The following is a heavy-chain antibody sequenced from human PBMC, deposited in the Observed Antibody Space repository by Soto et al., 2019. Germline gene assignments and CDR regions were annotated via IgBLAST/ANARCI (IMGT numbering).Heavy chain of an antibody. V-gene: IGHV3-64*03. Sequence: PCGCIRLSCSTSGFTFSAYKMHWVRQAPGKGLEYVSGISNQGDTTYYADSVKGRFTISRDNAKNTLYFQMSSLRPEDTAVYYCAAAKLLPFEYWGQGTQVTVSS. CDR3: AAAKLLPFEY. CDR1: GFTFSAYK. CDR2: ISNQGDTT. D-gene: IGHD2-15*01. J-gene: IGHJ4*02.